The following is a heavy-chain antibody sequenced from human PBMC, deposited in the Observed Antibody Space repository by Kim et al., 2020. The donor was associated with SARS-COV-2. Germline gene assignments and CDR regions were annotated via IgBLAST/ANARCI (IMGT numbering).Heavy chain of an antibody. CDR3: ARDGSYYDFWKGYPTNYYYGMDV. CDR1: GFTFSSYG. CDR2: IWYDGSNK. Sequence: GGSLRLSCAASGFTFSSYGMHWVRQAPGKGLEWVAVIWYDGSNKYYADSVKGRFTISRDNSKNTLYLQMNSLRAEDTAVYYCARDGSYYDFWKGYPTNYYYGMDVWGQGTTVTVSS. V-gene: IGHV3-33*01. D-gene: IGHD3-3*01. J-gene: IGHJ6*02.